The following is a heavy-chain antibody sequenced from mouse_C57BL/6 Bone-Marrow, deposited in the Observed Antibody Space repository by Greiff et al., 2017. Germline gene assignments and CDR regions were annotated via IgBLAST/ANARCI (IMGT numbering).Heavy chain of an antibody. CDR1: GFTFSDYG. Sequence: EVQLVESGGGLVKPGGSLKLSCAASGFTFSDYGLHWVRQAPEKGLEWVAYISSGSSTIYYADTVKGRFTISRDNAKNTLFLQMTSLRSEDTAMYYCARGEYGSRFAYWGQGTLVTVSA. V-gene: IGHV5-17*01. D-gene: IGHD1-1*01. J-gene: IGHJ3*01. CDR2: ISSGSSTI. CDR3: ARGEYGSRFAY.